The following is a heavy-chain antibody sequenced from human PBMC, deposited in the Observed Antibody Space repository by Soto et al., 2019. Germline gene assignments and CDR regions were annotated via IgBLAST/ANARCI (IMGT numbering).Heavy chain of an antibody. V-gene: IGHV3-74*01. CDR2: IHSDGSST. Sequence: EVQLVESEGGLVQRGGSLRLSCAASGFTFNYYWMHWVRQAPGQGLVWVSHIHSDGSSTTYADSVKGRFTISRDNAKNTLDLQVNSLRAEDTAVYYCARGDKGGFDLWGQGTTVTVSS. J-gene: IGHJ3*01. CDR3: ARGDKGGFDL. D-gene: IGHD2-21*02. CDR1: GFTFNYYW.